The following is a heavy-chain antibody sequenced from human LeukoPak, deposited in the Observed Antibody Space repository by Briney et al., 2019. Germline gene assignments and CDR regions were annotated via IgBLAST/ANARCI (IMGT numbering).Heavy chain of an antibody. V-gene: IGHV3-7*03. Sequence: PGGSLRLSCAASGFTSSSFWMSWVRQAPGKGLEWVANIKKDGSQKYYVDSVEGRFTISRDSAKNSLYLQMDSLRVDDTAVYYCTRVFGGYDVSDYWGQGTLATVSS. CDR3: TRVFGGYDVSDY. J-gene: IGHJ4*02. CDR1: GFTSSSFW. D-gene: IGHD3-3*01. CDR2: IKKDGSQK.